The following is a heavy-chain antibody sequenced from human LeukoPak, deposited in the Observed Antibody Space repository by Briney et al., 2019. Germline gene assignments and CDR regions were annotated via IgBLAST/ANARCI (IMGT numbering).Heavy chain of an antibody. CDR2: ISSNGVSR. Sequence: PGGSLRLSCAASGFTFSSYAMSWVRQAPGKGLEWVSAISSNGVSRTYADSARGRFTISKDNSNNALFLEMNSLRVEDTAIYYCAKGRISFWYFDLWGRGTPVSVSS. V-gene: IGHV3-23*01. CDR1: GFTFSSYA. CDR3: AKGRISFWYFDL. J-gene: IGHJ2*01.